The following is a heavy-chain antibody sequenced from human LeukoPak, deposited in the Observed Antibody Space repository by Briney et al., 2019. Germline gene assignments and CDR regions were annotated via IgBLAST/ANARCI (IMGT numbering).Heavy chain of an antibody. CDR2: MNPNSGNT. CDR3: ARGLLAAAGLYYYYYYMDV. J-gene: IGHJ6*03. D-gene: IGHD6-13*01. CDR1: GYTFTSYD. V-gene: IGHV1-8*01. Sequence: ASVKVPCKASGYTFTSYDINWVRQATGQGLEWMGWMNPNSGNTGYAQKFQGRVTMTRNTSISTAYMELSSLRSEDTAVYYCARGLLAAAGLYYYYYYMDVWGKGTTVTVSS.